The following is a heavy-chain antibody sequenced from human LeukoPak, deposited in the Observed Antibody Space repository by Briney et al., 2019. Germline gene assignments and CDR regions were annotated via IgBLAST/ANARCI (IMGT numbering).Heavy chain of an antibody. CDR3: ARDLLLWFGEFPSFYFDY. V-gene: IGHV1-18*01. Sequence: ASVKVSCKASGYTFTSYGISWVRQAPGQGLEWMRWISAYNGNTNYAQKLQGRVTMTTDTSTSTAYMELRSLRSDDTAVYYCARDLLLWFGEFPSFYFDYWGQGTLVTVSS. D-gene: IGHD3-10*01. J-gene: IGHJ4*02. CDR1: GYTFTSYG. CDR2: ISAYNGNT.